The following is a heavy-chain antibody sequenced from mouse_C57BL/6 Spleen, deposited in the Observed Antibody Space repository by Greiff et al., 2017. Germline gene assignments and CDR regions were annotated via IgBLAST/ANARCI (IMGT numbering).Heavy chain of an antibody. V-gene: IGHV1-5*01. D-gene: IGHD1-1*01. J-gene: IGHJ2*01. CDR1: GYTFTSYW. CDR2: LYPGNSDT. CDR3: TRGTTVSEGFDD. Sequence: VQLQQSGTVLARPGASVKMSCKTSGYTFTSYWMHWVKQRPGQGLEWIGALYPGNSDTSYNQKFKGKAKLTAVTSASTAYMELSSLTNEDSAVYYCTRGTTVSEGFDDWGQGTTLTVSS.